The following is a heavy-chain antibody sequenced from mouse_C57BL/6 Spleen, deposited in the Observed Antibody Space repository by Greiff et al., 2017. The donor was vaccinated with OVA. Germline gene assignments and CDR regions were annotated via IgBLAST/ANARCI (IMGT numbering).Heavy chain of an antibody. CDR1: GFTFSSYA. V-gene: IGHV5-4*03. D-gene: IGHD1-1*01. J-gene: IGHJ1*03. CDR3: SLDCYGSSSHWGFFDV. CDR2: ISDGGSYT. Sequence: EVKLVESGGGLVKPGGSLKLSCAASGFTFSSYAMSWVRQTPEKRLEWVATISDGGSYTYYPDNVKGRFTISRDNAKNNLYLQMSHLKSEDTAMYYCSLDCYGSSSHWGFFDVWGTGTTVTVSS.